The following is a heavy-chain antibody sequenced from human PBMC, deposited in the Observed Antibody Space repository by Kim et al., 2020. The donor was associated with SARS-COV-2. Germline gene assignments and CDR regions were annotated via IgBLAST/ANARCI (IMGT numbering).Heavy chain of an antibody. CDR3: ARDRLLPAATPLRS. D-gene: IGHD2-2*01. Sequence: QKVQGRVTMATDTSTSTAYMELRSLRADDTAVYYCARDRLLPAATPLRSWGQGTLVTVSS. J-gene: IGHJ4*02. V-gene: IGHV1-18*01.